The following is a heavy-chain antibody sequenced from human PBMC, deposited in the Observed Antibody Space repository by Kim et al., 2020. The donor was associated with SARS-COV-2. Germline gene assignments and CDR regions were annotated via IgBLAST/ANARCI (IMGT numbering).Heavy chain of an antibody. D-gene: IGHD3-22*01. J-gene: IGHJ4*02. Sequence: SETLSLTCTVSGDSISTYYWSWIRQPPGKGLEWIGHIFTSGSTNYNPSLKSRVTLSLVTSKNQISLNLSSVSAADTAVYFCARDSDYYDMTGPPDWWGQGTLVTVSS. CDR2: IFTSGST. CDR1: GDSISTYY. CDR3: ARDSDYYDMTGPPDW. V-gene: IGHV4-59*01.